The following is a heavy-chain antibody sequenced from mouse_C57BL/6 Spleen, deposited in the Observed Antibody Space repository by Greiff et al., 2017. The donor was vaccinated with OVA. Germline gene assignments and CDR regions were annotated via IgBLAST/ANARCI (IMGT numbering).Heavy chain of an antibody. V-gene: IGHV3-6*01. CDR2: ISYDGSN. D-gene: IGHD1-1*01. CDR1: GYSITSGYY. Sequence: DVQLVESGPGLVKPSQSLSLTCSVTGYSITSGYYWNWIRQFPGNKLEWMGYISYDGSNNYNPSLKNRISITRDTSKNQFFLKLNSVTTEDTATYYCARTEYYYGSGGYFDVWGTGTTVTVSS. CDR3: ARTEYYYGSGGYFDV. J-gene: IGHJ1*03.